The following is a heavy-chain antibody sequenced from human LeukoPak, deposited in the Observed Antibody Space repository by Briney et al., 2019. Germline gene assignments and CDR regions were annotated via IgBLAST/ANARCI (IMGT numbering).Heavy chain of an antibody. CDR1: GFTISSYA. V-gene: IGHV3-23*01. CDR2: ISGSGGST. Sequence: PGGSLRLSCAASGFTISSYAMSWVRQAPGKGLEWVSAISGSGGSTYYADSVKGRFTISRDNSKNTLYLQMNSLRAEDTAVYYCAKGGEWDQLRYFDWLLSSWGQGTLVTVSS. D-gene: IGHD3-9*01. J-gene: IGHJ5*02. CDR3: AKGGEWDQLRYFDWLLSS.